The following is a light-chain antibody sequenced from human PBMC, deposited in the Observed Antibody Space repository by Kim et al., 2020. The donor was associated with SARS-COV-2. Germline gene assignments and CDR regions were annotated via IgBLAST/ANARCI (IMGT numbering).Light chain of an antibody. CDR2: DVS. J-gene: IGLJ1*01. V-gene: IGLV2-11*01. CDR3: CSYAGSYPLYV. CDR1: SSDVGGYNY. Sequence: QSALTQPRSVSGSPGQSVTISFTGTSSDVGGYNYVSWYQQHPGKTPKLMIYDVSQRPSGVPDRFSGSKSGNTASLTISGLQAEDEADYYCCSYAGSYPLYVFGTGTKVTVL.